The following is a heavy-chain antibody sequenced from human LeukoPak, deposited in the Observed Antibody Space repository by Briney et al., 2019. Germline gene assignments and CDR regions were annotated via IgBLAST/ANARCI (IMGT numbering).Heavy chain of an antibody. V-gene: IGHV1-2*02. CDR2: INPNSGGT. Sequence: ASVKVSCKASGYTFTGYYMHWVRQAPGQGLEWMGWINPNSGGTNYAQKFQGRVTMTRDTSISTAYMELSRLRSDDTAVYYCARGFDSGYYYYYMDVWGKGTTVTVSS. CDR3: ARGFDSGYYYYYMDV. CDR1: GYTFTGYY. D-gene: IGHD3-9*01. J-gene: IGHJ6*03.